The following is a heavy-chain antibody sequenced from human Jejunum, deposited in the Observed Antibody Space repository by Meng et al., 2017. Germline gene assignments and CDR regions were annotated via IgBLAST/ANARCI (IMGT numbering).Heavy chain of an antibody. CDR1: GFTFSDYV. CDR3: EKGVMSGTRYVAFEI. Sequence: GGSLKISCAASGFTFSDYVMGWVRQAPGKGLEWVSSMRTGGSYTYYVDSVKGRYTISRDNSMHTVYLQMNRLRADDTAVYYCEKGVMSGTRYVAFEIWGQGTTVTVSS. J-gene: IGHJ3*02. CDR2: MRTGGSYT. D-gene: IGHD1-26*01. V-gene: IGHV3-23*01.